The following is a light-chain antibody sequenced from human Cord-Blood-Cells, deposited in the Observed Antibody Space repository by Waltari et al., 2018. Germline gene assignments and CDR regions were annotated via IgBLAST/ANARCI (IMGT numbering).Light chain of an antibody. Sequence: SYELTQPPPVSVSPGQTARIPCSGDALPQPYAYWYQQKPGQAPVLVIYKDSERPSGIPERFSGSSSGTTVTLTISGVQAEDEADYYCQSADSSGTYVFGTGTKVTVL. CDR3: QSADSSGTYV. CDR2: KDS. J-gene: IGLJ1*01. CDR1: ALPQPY. V-gene: IGLV3-25*03.